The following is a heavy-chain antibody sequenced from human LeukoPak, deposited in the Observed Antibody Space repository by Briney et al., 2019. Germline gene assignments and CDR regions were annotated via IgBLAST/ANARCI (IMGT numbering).Heavy chain of an antibody. J-gene: IGHJ4*02. Sequence: LRLSCAASGFTFSSYAMSWVRQPPGKGLERIGYIYHSGNTYYNPSLKSRVTISVDRSKNQFSLKLSSVTAADTAVYYCARESDDFWSGYRDYWGQGTLVTVSS. V-gene: IGHV4-30-2*01. D-gene: IGHD3-3*01. CDR3: ARESDDFWSGYRDY. CDR1: GFTFSSYA. CDR2: IYHSGNT.